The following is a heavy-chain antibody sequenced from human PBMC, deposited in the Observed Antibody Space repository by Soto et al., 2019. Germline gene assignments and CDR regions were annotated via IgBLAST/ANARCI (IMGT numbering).Heavy chain of an antibody. V-gene: IGHV1-18*01. J-gene: IGHJ4*02. CDR2: ISAYNGNT. CDR3: ARDSSIAAAIDY. CDR1: GYTFTSYG. Sequence: QVQLVQSGTEVKKPGASVKVSCKASGYTFTSYGISWVRQAPGQGLEWMGWISAYNGNTNYAQKLQGRVTMTTDTPPSTAYMELRGLRADDTAAYSCARDSSIAAAIDYWGQGTLVTVSS. D-gene: IGHD6-13*01.